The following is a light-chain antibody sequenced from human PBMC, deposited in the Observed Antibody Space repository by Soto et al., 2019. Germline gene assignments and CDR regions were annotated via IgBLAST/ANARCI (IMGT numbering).Light chain of an antibody. V-gene: IGLV2-23*02. CDR3: CSHAGSSTFV. CDR2: EVS. Sequence: SVLTQPASLSGSPGQSITISCTRTSRPVGSYNLVSWYQQHPGEAPKLMIYEVSKQPSGVSNRFSGSKSGNTASLTISGLQAEDEADYYCCSHAGSSTFVFGTGTKVTVL. J-gene: IGLJ1*01. CDR1: SRPVGSYNL.